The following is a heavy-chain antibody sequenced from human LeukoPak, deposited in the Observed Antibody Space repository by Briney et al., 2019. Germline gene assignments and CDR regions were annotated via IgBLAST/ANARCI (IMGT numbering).Heavy chain of an antibody. CDR3: ARDQSLVAYSSTWFDY. D-gene: IGHD6-13*01. Sequence: GSSVKVSCKASGGTFSSYAISWVRQAPGQGLEWMGWISAYNGNTDYAQNLQGRVTLTTDTSTTTAYMELRSLGSDDTAVYYCARDQSLVAYSSTWFDYWGQGTLVTVSS. CDR2: ISAYNGNT. CDR1: GGTFSSYA. J-gene: IGHJ4*02. V-gene: IGHV1-18*01.